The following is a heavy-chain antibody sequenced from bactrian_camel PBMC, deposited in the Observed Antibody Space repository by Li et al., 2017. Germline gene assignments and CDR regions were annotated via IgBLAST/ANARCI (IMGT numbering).Heavy chain of an antibody. Sequence: QVQLVESGGGSVQVGGSLTLSCVASGDTIDRYCMGWFRQAPGKEREGVAAVDERFRRTYADSVKGRFTISKDNAKNTLTPEMADLKPEDTGEYFCATVPSYGGRECGTVLTEFNYVGQGTQVTVS. CDR2: VDERFRR. CDR1: GDTIDRYC. D-gene: IGHD6*01. CDR3: ATVPSYGGRECGTVLTEFNY. J-gene: IGHJ4*01. V-gene: IGHV3S55*01.